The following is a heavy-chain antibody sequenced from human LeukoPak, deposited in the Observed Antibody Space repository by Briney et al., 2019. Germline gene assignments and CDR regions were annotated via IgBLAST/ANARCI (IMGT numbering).Heavy chain of an antibody. V-gene: IGHV3-30*04. CDR2: ISYDGSNK. CDR3: ARDKRIDYGDYGFLVDY. CDR1: GFTFSSYA. Sequence: GGSLRLSCAASGFTFSSYAMHWVRQAPGKGLEWVAVISYDGSNKYYADSVRGRFTISRDNSKNTLYLQMNSLRAEDTAVYYCARDKRIDYGDYGFLVDYWGQGTLVTVSS. D-gene: IGHD4-17*01. J-gene: IGHJ4*02.